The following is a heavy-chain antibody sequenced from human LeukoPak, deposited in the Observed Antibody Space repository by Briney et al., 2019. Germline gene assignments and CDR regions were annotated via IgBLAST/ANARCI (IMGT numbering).Heavy chain of an antibody. J-gene: IGHJ6*02. CDR1: GGTFSSYA. CDR2: IIPIFGTA. Sequence: GASVKVSCKASGGTFSSYAISWVRQAPGQGLEWMGGIIPIFGTANYAQKFQGRVTITADESTSTAYMELSSLRSEDTAVYYCARRTALLGYCSGGSCYATVLYYYYGMDVWGQGTTVTVSS. V-gene: IGHV1-69*13. CDR3: ARRTALLGYCSGGSCYATVLYYYYGMDV. D-gene: IGHD2-15*01.